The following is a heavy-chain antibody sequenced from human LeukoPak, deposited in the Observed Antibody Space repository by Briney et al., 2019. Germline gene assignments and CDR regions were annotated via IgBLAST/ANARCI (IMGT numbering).Heavy chain of an antibody. CDR3: AKSSWFDSFDY. J-gene: IGHJ4*02. V-gene: IGHV3-23*01. CDR1: GFTLRSYA. CDR2: ISGNGYA. Sequence: PGGSLRLSCAASGFTLRSYAMNWVRQAPGKGLEWVSAISGNGYAYYADSVKGRFIISRDNSKNTLYLQMNSLRAEDTAVYYCAKSSWFDSFDYWGQGTLVTVSS. D-gene: IGHD3-10*01.